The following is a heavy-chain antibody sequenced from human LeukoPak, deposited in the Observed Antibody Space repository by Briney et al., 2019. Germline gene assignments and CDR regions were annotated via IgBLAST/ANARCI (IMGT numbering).Heavy chain of an antibody. CDR3: AATYRTRGYTYGYFDY. CDR2: IYYSGST. V-gene: IGHV4-39*01. Sequence: SETLSLTCTVSGDSITSGNYYWGWIRQPPGKGLEWIGYIYYSGSTYYNPSLKSRVSMSLDTSKNQFSLKLSSVTAADTAVYYCAATYRTRGYTYGYFDYWGQGTLVTVPS. J-gene: IGHJ4*02. D-gene: IGHD5-18*01. CDR1: GDSITSGNYY.